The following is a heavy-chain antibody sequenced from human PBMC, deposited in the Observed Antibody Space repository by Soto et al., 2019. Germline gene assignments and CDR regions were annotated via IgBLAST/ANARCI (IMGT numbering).Heavy chain of an antibody. CDR3: ARRLVGIAVDMNWFDT. J-gene: IGHJ5*02. D-gene: IGHD6-19*01. V-gene: IGHV4-59*01. CDR2: IYYDGRT. Sequence: PSETLSLTCTVSGGSISSFYWSWIRQLPGKGLEWIGHIYYDGRTNYNPSLRSRITMSVDTSKTQFSLKLSSVTAADTALYYCARRLVGIAVDMNWFDTWGQGAQVTVSS. CDR1: GGSISSFY.